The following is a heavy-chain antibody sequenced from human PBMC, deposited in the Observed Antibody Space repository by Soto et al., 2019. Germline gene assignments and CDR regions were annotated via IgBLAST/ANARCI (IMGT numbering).Heavy chain of an antibody. D-gene: IGHD3-3*01. J-gene: IGHJ4*02. CDR2: IIPFFGTA. V-gene: IGHV1-69*12. CDR3: ARGGWKQMFLAPLAH. CDR1: GDSVRVYG. Sequence: QVQLGQSGPEVKKPGSSVKVSCKASGDSVRVYGFSWVRQAPGQGLEWMGGIIPFFGTANYAQKFQDRVTITADESTNTVYLELSILRHEDTAIYFCARGGWKQMFLAPLAHWGQGGLVTVS.